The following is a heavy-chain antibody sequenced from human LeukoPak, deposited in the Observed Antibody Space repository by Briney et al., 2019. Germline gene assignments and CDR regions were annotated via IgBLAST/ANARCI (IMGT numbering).Heavy chain of an antibody. V-gene: IGHV3-23*01. J-gene: IGHJ6*03. CDR2: ISGSGGST. CDR1: GFTFSSYA. D-gene: IGHD1-1*01. CDR3: AKGQQNWYYYYMDV. Sequence: GGSLRLSCAASGFTFSSYAMSWVRQAPGKGLEWVSAISGSGGSTYYADSVKGRFTISRDNSKNTLYLQMNSLRAEDTAVYYRAKGQQNWYYYYMDVWGKGTTVTVSS.